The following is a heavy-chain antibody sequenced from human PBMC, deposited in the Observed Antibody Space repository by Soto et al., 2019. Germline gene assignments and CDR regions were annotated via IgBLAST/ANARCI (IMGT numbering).Heavy chain of an antibody. J-gene: IGHJ4*02. CDR2: IKGDGTNT. D-gene: IGHD5-12*01. CDR3: ARGLSGYYGFDY. Sequence: EVQLVESGGGLVQFGGSLRLSCAASGFTFSSYWMHWVRQVPGKGLVWVSRIKGDGTNTGYADSVKGRFTISRDNVKNTLYLQMNSLGAEDTAVYYCARGLSGYYGFDYWGQGTLVTVSS. CDR1: GFTFSSYW. V-gene: IGHV3-74*01.